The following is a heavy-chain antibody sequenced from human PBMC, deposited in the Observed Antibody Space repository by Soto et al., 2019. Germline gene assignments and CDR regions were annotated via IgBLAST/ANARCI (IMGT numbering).Heavy chain of an antibody. V-gene: IGHV3-33*01. CDR2: IRFDGSNE. Sequence: QEQLVESGGGVVQPGTSLRLSCAVPGGIFHGYGMHWVRQAPGKGLEWVAIIRFDGSNEEYADSVKGRFTISRDNSKNTMDLQMNTLGAEDTAVYYCARDGIGGTVFRGYLDYWSRGTVVTVSS. D-gene: IGHD1-7*01. CDR1: GGIFHGYG. J-gene: IGHJ4*02. CDR3: ARDGIGGTVFRGYLDY.